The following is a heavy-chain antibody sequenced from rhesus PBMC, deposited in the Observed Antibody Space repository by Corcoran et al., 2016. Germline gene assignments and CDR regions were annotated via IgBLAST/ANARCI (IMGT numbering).Heavy chain of an antibody. V-gene: IGHV3-184*01. D-gene: IGHD2-15*01. Sequence: VQLVESGGGLVQPGGSLRLSWAAAGFTFSDYFRYWVRQGLGRVCFSRSRVSGVTPDYAPSVNGRFTFSRDDSKSIAYVQMSILKTEDTAMYYCGAYSTSFFDYWGQGVLVTVSS. CDR3: GAYSTSFFDY. J-gene: IGHJ4*01. CDR2: SRSRVSGVTP. CDR1: GFTFSDYF.